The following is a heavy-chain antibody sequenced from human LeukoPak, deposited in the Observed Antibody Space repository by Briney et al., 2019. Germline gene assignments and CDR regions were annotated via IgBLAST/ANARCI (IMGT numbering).Heavy chain of an antibody. Sequence: ASVKVSCKASGGTFSSYAISWVRQAPGQGLEWMGGIIPIFGTANYAQKFQGRVTITTDESTSTAYMELSSLRSEDTAVYYCARGNCSSTSCYGYYYYYYMDVWGKGTTVTVS. CDR2: IIPIFGTA. D-gene: IGHD2-2*01. V-gene: IGHV1-69*05. J-gene: IGHJ6*03. CDR1: GGTFSSYA. CDR3: ARGNCSSTSCYGYYYYYYMDV.